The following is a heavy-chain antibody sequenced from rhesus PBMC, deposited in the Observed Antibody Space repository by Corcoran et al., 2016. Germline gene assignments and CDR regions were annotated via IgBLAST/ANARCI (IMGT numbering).Heavy chain of an antibody. V-gene: IGHV4S11*01. CDR3: ARRLGQYWYFDL. J-gene: IGHJ2*01. CDR2: ISGSASST. Sequence: QVQLQESGPAVVKPSETLSLTCAVSGGSISSNYWSWIRQPPGKGLEWIGRISGSASSTNYNPALKSRVTLSVDPSKNQLSLKLSSVTTADTAVYYCARRLGQYWYFDLWGPGTPITISS. D-gene: IGHD3-34*01. CDR1: GGSISSNY.